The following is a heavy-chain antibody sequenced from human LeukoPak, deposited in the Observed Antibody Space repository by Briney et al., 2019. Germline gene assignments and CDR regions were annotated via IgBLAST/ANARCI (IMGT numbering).Heavy chain of an antibody. Sequence: ASVKVSCKPSGYTFTSYGISWGRQAPGQGPEWRGWISTYNANTNYAQKFQGRVTMTTETSTTTAYMELRSLRSDDTAVYYCARDLRRATIFGVVNFDYWGQGTLVTVSS. CDR3: ARDLRRATIFGVVNFDY. CDR2: ISTYNANT. CDR1: GYTFTSYG. J-gene: IGHJ4*02. D-gene: IGHD3-3*01. V-gene: IGHV1-18*01.